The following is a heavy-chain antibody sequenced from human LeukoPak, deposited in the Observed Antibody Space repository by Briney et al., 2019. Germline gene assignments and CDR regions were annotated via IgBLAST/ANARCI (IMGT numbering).Heavy chain of an antibody. D-gene: IGHD3-22*01. CDR2: ISAYNGNT. Sequence: PGASVKFSCKASGYTFTSYGISWVRQAPGQGLEWMGWISAYNGNTNYAQKLQGRVTMTTDTSTSTAYMELRSLRSDDTAVYYCARVVRSNYYDSSGYYHNWFDPWGQGTLVTVSS. V-gene: IGHV1-18*01. CDR1: GYTFTSYG. J-gene: IGHJ5*02. CDR3: ARVVRSNYYDSSGYYHNWFDP.